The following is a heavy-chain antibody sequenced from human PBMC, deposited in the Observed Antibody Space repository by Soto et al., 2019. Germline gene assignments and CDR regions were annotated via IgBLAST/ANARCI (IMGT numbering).Heavy chain of an antibody. D-gene: IGHD2-8*01. CDR2: ISSSSSYI. CDR1: GLTFSSYS. CDR3: ARDHCTNGVCYYYYGMDV. J-gene: IGHJ6*02. Sequence: EVQLVESGGGLVKPGGPLRLSCAASGLTFSSYSMNWVRQAPGKGLEWVSSISSSSSYIYYADSVKGRFTISRDNAKNSLYLQMNSLRAEDTAVYYCARDHCTNGVCYYYYGMDVWGQGTTVTVSS. V-gene: IGHV3-21*01.